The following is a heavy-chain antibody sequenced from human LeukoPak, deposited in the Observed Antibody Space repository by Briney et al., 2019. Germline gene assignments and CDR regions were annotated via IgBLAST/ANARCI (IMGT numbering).Heavy chain of an antibody. J-gene: IGHJ4*02. CDR2: ITARRVAT. CDR3: ARFTASFFDY. V-gene: IGHV3-23*01. Sequence: GGSLRLSCAASGFTFSSYGMTWVRQAPGKGLEWVSSITARRVATYYADSVKGRFTISRDDSKSTLYLQMNSLRAEDTAVYYCARFTASFFDYWGQGTLVTVSS. CDR1: GFTFSSYG. D-gene: IGHD3-16*01.